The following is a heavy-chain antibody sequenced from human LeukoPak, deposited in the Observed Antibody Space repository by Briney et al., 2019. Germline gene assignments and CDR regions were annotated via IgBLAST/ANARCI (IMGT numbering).Heavy chain of an antibody. V-gene: IGHV4-34*01. CDR3: ARMVFISWYYYYYGMDV. CDR2: INHSGST. J-gene: IGHJ6*02. CDR1: GGSFSGYY. Sequence: SETLSLTCAVYGGSFSGYYWSWIRQPPGKGLEWIGEINHSGSTNYNPSLKSRVTISVDTSKNQSSLKLSSVTAADTAVYYCARMVFISWYYYYYGMDVWGQGTTVTVSS. D-gene: IGHD2-15*01.